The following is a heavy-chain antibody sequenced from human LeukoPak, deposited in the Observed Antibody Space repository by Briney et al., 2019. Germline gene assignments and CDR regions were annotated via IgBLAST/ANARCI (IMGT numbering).Heavy chain of an antibody. CDR2: ISAYNGNT. CDR3: ARDANSGYDRRRWFDP. Sequence: ASVKVSCKASGYTFTSYAMNWVRQAPGQGLEWMGWISAYNGNTNYAQKLQGRVTMTTDTSTSTAYMELRSLRSDDTAVYYCARDANSGYDRRRWFDPWGQGTLVTVSS. CDR1: GYTFTSYA. J-gene: IGHJ5*02. V-gene: IGHV1-18*01. D-gene: IGHD5-12*01.